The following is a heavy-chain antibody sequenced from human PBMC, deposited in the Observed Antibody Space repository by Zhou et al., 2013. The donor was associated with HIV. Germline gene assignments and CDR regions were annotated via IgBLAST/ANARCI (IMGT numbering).Heavy chain of an antibody. D-gene: IGHD1-1*01. CDR1: GYTFTSYA. Sequence: VQLVQSGAEVKKPGASVKVSCKASGYTFTSYAINWVRQATGQGLEWMGWMNPNSGNTDYAQKFQGRVTITRNTSISTAYMELSSLRSEDTAVYYCARGDNLPLTKRYYFHYWGQGTLVTVSS. CDR2: MNPNSGNT. J-gene: IGHJ4*02. V-gene: IGHV1-8*03. CDR3: ARGDNLPLTKRYYFHY.